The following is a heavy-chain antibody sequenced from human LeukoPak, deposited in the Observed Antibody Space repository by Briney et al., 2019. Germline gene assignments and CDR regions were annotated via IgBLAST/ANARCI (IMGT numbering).Heavy chain of an antibody. CDR1: GGTFSSYA. J-gene: IGHJ4*02. V-gene: IGHV1-69*13. CDR2: IIPIFGTA. CDR3: AVFVAAAGIFDY. Sequence: SVKVSCKASGGTFSSYAISWVRQAPGQGLEWMGGIIPIFGTANYAQKFQGRVTITADESTSTAYIELSSLRSEDTAVYYCAVFVAAAGIFDYWGQGTLVTVSS. D-gene: IGHD6-13*01.